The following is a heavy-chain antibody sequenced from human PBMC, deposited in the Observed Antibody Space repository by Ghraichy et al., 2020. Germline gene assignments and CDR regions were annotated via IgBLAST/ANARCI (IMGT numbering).Heavy chain of an antibody. CDR3: ARDVVVMGGGTVSYYGMDV. CDR1: GGSLSGYY. CDR2: INLSGFT. V-gene: IGHV4-34*01. J-gene: IGHJ6*02. D-gene: IGHD1-14*01. Sequence: SETLSLTCVVSGGSLSGYYWSWIRQPPGKGLEWIGEINLSGFTNYSPSLKSRVTISIDTSKNQFSLKLTSVNAADTAVYYCARDVVVMGGGTVSYYGMDVWGQGTTVTVSS.